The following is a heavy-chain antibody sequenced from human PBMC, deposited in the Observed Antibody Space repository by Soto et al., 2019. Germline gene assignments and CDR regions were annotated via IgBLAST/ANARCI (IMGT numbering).Heavy chain of an antibody. CDR1: GGTFSSYA. CDR2: IIPIFGTA. Sequence: ASVKVSCKASGGTFSSYAISWVRQAPGQGLEWMGGIIPIFGTANYAQKFQGRVTITGDESTSTAYMELSSLRSEDTAVYYCAAYRSYDSSGYYYDIHDYWGQGTLVTVSS. D-gene: IGHD3-22*01. CDR3: AAYRSYDSSGYYYDIHDY. V-gene: IGHV1-69*13. J-gene: IGHJ4*02.